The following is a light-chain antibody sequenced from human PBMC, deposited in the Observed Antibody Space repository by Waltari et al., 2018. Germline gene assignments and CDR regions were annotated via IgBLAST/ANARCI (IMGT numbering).Light chain of an antibody. CDR3: SSYSSSNTYV. CDR2: DVT. Sequence: YQQCPGKAPQLIIYDVTNRPSGVSNRFSGSKSANTASLTISGLQAEDEADYSCSSYSSSNTYVFGTGTKVTVL. J-gene: IGLJ1*01. V-gene: IGLV2-14*03.